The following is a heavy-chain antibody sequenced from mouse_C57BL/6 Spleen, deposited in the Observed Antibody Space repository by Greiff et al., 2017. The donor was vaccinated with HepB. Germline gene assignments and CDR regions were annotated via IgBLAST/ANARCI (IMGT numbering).Heavy chain of an antibody. V-gene: IGHV1-7*01. CDR1: GYTFTSYW. CDR2: INPSSGYT. Sequence: VQLQQSGAELAKPGASVKLSCKASGYTFTSYWMHWVKQRPGQGLEWIGYINPSSGYTKYNQKFKDKATLTADTSSSTAYLQLSSLTYEDSAVYYCARAPPTTGVYWGQGTLVTVSA. D-gene: IGHD1-1*01. J-gene: IGHJ3*01. CDR3: ARAPPTTGVY.